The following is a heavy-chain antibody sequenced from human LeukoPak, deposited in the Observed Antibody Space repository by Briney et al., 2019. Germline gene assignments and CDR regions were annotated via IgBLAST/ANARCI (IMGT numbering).Heavy chain of an antibody. J-gene: IGHJ4*02. D-gene: IGHD4-17*01. Sequence: GGSLRLSCAASGFTFSSYGMHWVRQAPGKGLEWVAVIWYDGSNKYYADSVKGRFTISRDNSKDTLYLQMNSLRAEDTAVYYCARGGPTTVTTYKMGYWGQGTLVTVSS. CDR1: GFTFSSYG. CDR3: ARGGPTTVTTYKMGY. CDR2: IWYDGSNK. V-gene: IGHV3-33*01.